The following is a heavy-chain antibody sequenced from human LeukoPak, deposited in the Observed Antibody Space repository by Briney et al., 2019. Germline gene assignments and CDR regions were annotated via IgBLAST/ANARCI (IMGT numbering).Heavy chain of an antibody. Sequence: SETLSLTCRVSGGSISSNSYHWGWIRQYPGKGLEWIVSIYYSGSAYYNPSLKSRLTISVDTSKNQFSLQLISVTAADTALYYCAWCFSMVRGVIRSPDYWGQGTLVTVSS. V-gene: IGHV4-39*01. J-gene: IGHJ4*02. CDR2: IYYSGSA. CDR3: AWCFSMVRGVIRSPDY. D-gene: IGHD3-10*01. CDR1: GGSISSNSYH.